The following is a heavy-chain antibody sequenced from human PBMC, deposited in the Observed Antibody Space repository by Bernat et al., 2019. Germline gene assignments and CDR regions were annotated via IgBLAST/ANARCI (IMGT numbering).Heavy chain of an antibody. CDR3: ASMGGYDSADAFDI. J-gene: IGHJ3*02. D-gene: IGHD5-12*01. V-gene: IGHV3-48*03. Sequence: EVQLVESGGGLVQPGGSLRLSCAASGFTFSSYEMNWVRQAPGKGLEWVSYIGSSGSTIYYADSVKGRFTISRDNAKNSLYLQMNSLRAEDTAVYYCASMGGYDSADAFDIWGQGTMVTVSS. CDR1: GFTFSSYE. CDR2: IGSSGSTI.